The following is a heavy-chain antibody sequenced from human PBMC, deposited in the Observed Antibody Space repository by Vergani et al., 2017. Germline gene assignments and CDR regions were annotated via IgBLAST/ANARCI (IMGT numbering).Heavy chain of an antibody. V-gene: IGHV4-59*02. J-gene: IGHJ5*02. CDR2: LSTTGGA. D-gene: IGHD6-13*01. Sequence: QAQLQESGPGLVKPSETLSLTCHVFGVSVTDYNCNWIRQAPGKGLEWIGFLSTTGGATHASHNPSRKSRVSISVDTSKIQFSLRLTSVTAADSAIYYCAGDTHSWQRADRWGQGLLVSVSS. CDR1: GVSVTDYN. CDR3: AGDTHSWQRADR.